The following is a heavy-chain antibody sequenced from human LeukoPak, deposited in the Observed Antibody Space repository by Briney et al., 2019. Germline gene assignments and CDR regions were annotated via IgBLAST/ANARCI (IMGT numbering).Heavy chain of an antibody. J-gene: IGHJ2*01. D-gene: IGHD4-23*01. V-gene: IGHV1-2*02. CDR1: GYTFTSYY. CDR2: INPNSGGT. CDR3: ARHPGKVTNDWYFDL. Sequence: ASVKVSCKASGYTFTSYYMHWVRHAPGQGLEWMGWINPNSGGTNYAQKFQGRVTMTRDTSITTAYMELSRLSSDDTAVYYCARHPGKVTNDWYFDLWGRGTLVTVSS.